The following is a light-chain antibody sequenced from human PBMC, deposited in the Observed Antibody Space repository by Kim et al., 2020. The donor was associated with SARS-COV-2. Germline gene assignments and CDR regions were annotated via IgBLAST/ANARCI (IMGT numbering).Light chain of an antibody. V-gene: IGLV2-14*03. CDR1: GSDVGGFNY. J-gene: IGLJ1*01. CDR3: SSYTSSSTFV. Sequence: QSVVAQPASVSGSPGQSITISCTGTGSDVGGFNYVSWYQQYPGKAPKLMIYDVSKRPSGVSNRFSGSKSGNTASLTISGLQADDEAAYSCSSYTSSSTFVFGTGTKVTVL. CDR2: DVS.